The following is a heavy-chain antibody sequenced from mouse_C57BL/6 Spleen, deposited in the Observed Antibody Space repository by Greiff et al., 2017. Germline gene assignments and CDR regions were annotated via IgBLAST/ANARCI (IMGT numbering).Heavy chain of an antibody. D-gene: IGHD1-1*01. CDR2: IDPSDSYT. V-gene: IGHV1-50*01. J-gene: IGHJ2*01. CDR3: ARPYYGRDNFDY. CDR1: GYTFTSYW. Sequence: QVQLQQPGAELVKPGASVKLSCKASGYTFTSYWMQWVKQRPGQGLEWIGEIDPSDSYTNYNQKFKGKATLTVDTSSSTAYMQLSSLTSEDSAVYYCARPYYGRDNFDYWGQGTTLTVSS.